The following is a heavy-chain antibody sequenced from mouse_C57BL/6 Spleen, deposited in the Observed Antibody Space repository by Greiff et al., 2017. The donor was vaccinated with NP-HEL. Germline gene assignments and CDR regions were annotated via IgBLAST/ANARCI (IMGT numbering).Heavy chain of an antibody. D-gene: IGHD2-1*01. CDR2: ISYDGSN. CDR3: ARGNYFAY. CDR1: GYSITSGYY. J-gene: IGHJ3*01. V-gene: IGHV3-6*01. Sequence: EVQLQESGPGLVKPSQSLSLTCSVTGYSITSGYYWNWIRRFPGNKLEWMGYISYDGSNNYNPSLKNRISITRDTSKNQFFLKLNSVTTEDTATYYCARGNYFAYWGQGTLVTVSA.